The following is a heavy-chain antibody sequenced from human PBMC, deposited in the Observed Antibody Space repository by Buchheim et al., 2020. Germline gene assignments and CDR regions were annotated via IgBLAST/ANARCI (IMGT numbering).Heavy chain of an antibody. J-gene: IGHJ4*02. CDR2: IRSKPYGGTV. V-gene: IGHV3-49*05. D-gene: IGHD3-9*01. CDR1: GFTFGAYA. CDR3: SRVGKLRYFDWLDY. Sequence: EVQLVESGGDLIKPGRSLRLSCTTSGFTFGAYALSWFRQAPGKGLEWVGLIRSKPYGGTVEYAASVRDRFSISRDDSKSVAYLQMSSLTTEDTAVYYCSRVGKLRYFDWLDYWGQGTL.